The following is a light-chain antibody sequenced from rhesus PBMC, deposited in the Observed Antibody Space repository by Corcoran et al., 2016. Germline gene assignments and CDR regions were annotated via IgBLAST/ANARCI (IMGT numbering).Light chain of an antibody. CDR1: QGMNHS. Sequence: DIQMTQSPSPLSASVGDRVTITCLASQGMNHSLSWYQQKQGKDPQPLINYPSSLEKGVPSRFSGSGFGTTYTLPISSLPPEFIDPNTCQQYNTSPCTFGPGTKLDIE. CDR2: YPS. J-gene: IGKJ3*01. CDR3: QQYNTSPCT. V-gene: IGKV1-66*01.